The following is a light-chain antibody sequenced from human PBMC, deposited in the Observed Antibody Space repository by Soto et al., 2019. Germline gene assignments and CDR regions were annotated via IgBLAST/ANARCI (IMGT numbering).Light chain of an antibody. CDR1: QNLGVW. CDR3: QQWSLYSWT. CDR2: KTS. J-gene: IGKJ1*01. V-gene: IGKV1-5*03. Sequence: DIPMAQSPYTLSACFLERVAIXCRASQNLGVWLAWYQQKPGKVPSLLIYKTSTLEDGVPSRFSGTGSGTDFTLTIYNLQPDDVATYYCQQWSLYSWTFGQGTKV.